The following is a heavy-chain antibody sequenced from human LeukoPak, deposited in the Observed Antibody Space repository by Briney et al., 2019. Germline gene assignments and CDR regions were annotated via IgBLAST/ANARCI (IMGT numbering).Heavy chain of an antibody. CDR3: ARGGIAAAGTTYYYYYMDV. CDR1: GYTFTSYG. CDR2: ISAYNGNT. Sequence: ASVKVSRKASGYTFTSYGISWVRQAPGQGLEWMGWISAYNGNTNYAQKLQGRVSMTTDTSTSTAYKELRSLKSDDTAVDYCARGGIAAAGTTYYYYYMDVWGKGTTVTVSS. D-gene: IGHD6-13*01. V-gene: IGHV1-18*01. J-gene: IGHJ6*03.